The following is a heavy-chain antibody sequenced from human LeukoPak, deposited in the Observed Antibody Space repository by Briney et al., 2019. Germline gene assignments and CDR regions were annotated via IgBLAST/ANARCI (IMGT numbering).Heavy chain of an antibody. CDR1: GYTLTELS. Sequence: ASVKVSCKVSGYTLTELSMHWVRQAPGKGLEWMGIIKPSGGDTNYAQKFQGRVFMTRDTSTSTVYLELSSLKAEDTAVYYCARVRDGYNDAYDIWGQGTVVTVSS. J-gene: IGHJ3*02. CDR3: ARVRDGYNDAYDI. CDR2: IKPSGGDT. D-gene: IGHD5-24*01. V-gene: IGHV1-46*01.